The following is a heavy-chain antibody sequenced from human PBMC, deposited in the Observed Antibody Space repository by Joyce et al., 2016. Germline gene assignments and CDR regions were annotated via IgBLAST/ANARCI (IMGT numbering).Heavy chain of an antibody. CDR2: KSYDGSNS. V-gene: IGHV3-30*03. J-gene: IGHJ4*02. CDR1: GFPLRSFG. CDR3: ARNSETSSITIFGVGD. D-gene: IGHD3-3*01. Sequence: QVQLVESGGGVVQPGRSLRLSCAAFGFPLRSFGVHWVRPAPGKGLQWVAYKSYDGSNSYYAESVKGRFTISRDKSKNTVYLQMNSLRAEDTALYYCARNSETSSITIFGVGDLGQGTLVTVSS.